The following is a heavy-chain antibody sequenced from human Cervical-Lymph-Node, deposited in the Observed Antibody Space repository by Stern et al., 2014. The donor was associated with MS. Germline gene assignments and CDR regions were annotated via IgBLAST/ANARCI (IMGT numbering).Heavy chain of an antibody. Sequence: EVQLVESEAEVRKPGESLKISCEASGYSFSSFWIGWVRHMPGKGLEWMGIIYPGDSDTEYNPSVQGHVTISADKSSHTAYLQWSTLKASDTAIYYCTRGRWSFDYWGRGTLVTVSS. D-gene: IGHD4-23*01. V-gene: IGHV5-51*03. CDR2: IYPGDSDT. CDR3: TRGRWSFDY. CDR1: GYSFSSFW. J-gene: IGHJ4*02.